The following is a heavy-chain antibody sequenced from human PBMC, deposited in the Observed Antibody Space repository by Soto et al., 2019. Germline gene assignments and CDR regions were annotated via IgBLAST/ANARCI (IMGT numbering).Heavy chain of an antibody. CDR3: AKDRLAGGFDY. J-gene: IGHJ4*02. CDR2: VSATAGTT. CDR1: GFTFSNYA. D-gene: IGHD3-16*01. Sequence: DVQLVDSGGGLVQPGGSLSLSCAASGFTFSNYAMSWVRQAPGKGLEWVSLVSATAGTTYYHDSVRGRFTISSYKSRNTVQLQINRPRADSTAVYYCAKDRLAGGFDYWGQGTLVTVSS. V-gene: IGHV3-23*04.